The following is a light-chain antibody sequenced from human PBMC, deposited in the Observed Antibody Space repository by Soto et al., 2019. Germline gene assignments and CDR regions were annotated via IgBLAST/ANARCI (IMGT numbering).Light chain of an antibody. CDR3: QQYNNWPRT. J-gene: IGKJ1*01. CDR2: GAS. CDR1: QSVSSN. Sequence: EIVMTQSPATLSMSPGERATLSCRASQSVSSNLAWYQQKPGQAPRLLIYGASTRATGIPARFSGSGSGTEFTLTISSLLSEDYAVYYCQQYNNWPRTFGQGSKVDIK. V-gene: IGKV3-15*01.